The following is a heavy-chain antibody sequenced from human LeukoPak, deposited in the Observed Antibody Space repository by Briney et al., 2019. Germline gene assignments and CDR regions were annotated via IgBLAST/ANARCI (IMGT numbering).Heavy chain of an antibody. D-gene: IGHD2-2*01. CDR2: ISGSGGST. Sequence: GGSLRLSCAASGFTFSSYAMSWVRQAPGKGLEWVSAISGSGGSTYYADSVKGRFTISRDNSKNTLYLQMNSLRAEDAAVYYCAKDGSSTSCFPDYWGQGTLVTVSS. J-gene: IGHJ4*02. CDR3: AKDGSSTSCFPDY. V-gene: IGHV3-23*01. CDR1: GFTFSSYA.